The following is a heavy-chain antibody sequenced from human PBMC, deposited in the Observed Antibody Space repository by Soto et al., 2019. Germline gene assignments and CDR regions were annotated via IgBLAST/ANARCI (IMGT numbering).Heavy chain of an antibody. J-gene: IGHJ3*02. CDR1: EFTFSSYW. CDR3: ARIMIVVVITEHDAFDI. V-gene: IGHV3-7*05. Sequence: EVQLVESGGGLVLPGGSLRLSCAASEFTFSSYWMTWVRQAPGRGLEWVASINQDGSEKYYVDSVKGRFTISRDNAKNSLYLQMNYLRAEDTAVFYCARIMIVVVITEHDAFDIWGQGTMVTVSS. D-gene: IGHD3-22*01. CDR2: INQDGSEK.